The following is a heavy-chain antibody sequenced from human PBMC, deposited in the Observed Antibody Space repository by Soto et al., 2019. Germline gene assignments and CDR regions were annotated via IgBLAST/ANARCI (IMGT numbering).Heavy chain of an antibody. J-gene: IGHJ5*02. CDR3: AKDTVDTGQPNWFDP. V-gene: IGHV3-23*01. D-gene: IGHD5-18*01. Sequence: EVQRLESGGGLVQPGGSLRLSCAASGFTFSSYAMSWVRQAPGKGLEWVSAISGSGGSTYYADSVKGRFTISRDNSKNTLYLQMNSLRAEDTAVYYCAKDTVDTGQPNWFDPWGQGTLVTVSS. CDR1: GFTFSSYA. CDR2: ISGSGGST.